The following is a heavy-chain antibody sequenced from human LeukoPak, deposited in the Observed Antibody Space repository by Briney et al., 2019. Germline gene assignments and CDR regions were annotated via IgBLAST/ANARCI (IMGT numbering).Heavy chain of an antibody. CDR2: IYSGGST. Sequence: GGSLRLSCAASGFTVSSNYMSWVRQAPGKGLEWVSVIYSGGSTYYADSVKGRSTISRDNSKNTLYLQMNSLRAEDTAVYYCARGQYYYDSSGYFDYWGQGTLVTVSS. J-gene: IGHJ4*02. D-gene: IGHD3-22*01. CDR1: GFTVSSNY. V-gene: IGHV3-53*01. CDR3: ARGQYYYDSSGYFDY.